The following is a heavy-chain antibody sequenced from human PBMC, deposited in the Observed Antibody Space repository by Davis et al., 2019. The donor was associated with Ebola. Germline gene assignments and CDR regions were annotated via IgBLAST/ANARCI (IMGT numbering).Heavy chain of an antibody. J-gene: IGHJ4*02. D-gene: IGHD4-17*01. CDR1: GGSISSYY. V-gene: IGHV4-59*12. CDR2: VLYTGST. Sequence: SETLSLTCTVSGGSISSYYWTWIRQPPGKGLEWIGYVLYTGSTNYNPSLKSRLTMSVDTSKDTFSLKLTSVTAADTAVYYCAIGAAPVDFWGQGTLVTVSS. CDR3: AIGAAPVDF.